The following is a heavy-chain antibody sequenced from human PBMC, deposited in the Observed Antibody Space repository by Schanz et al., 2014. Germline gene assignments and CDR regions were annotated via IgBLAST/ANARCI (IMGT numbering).Heavy chain of an antibody. CDR1: GFTFSSYG. Sequence: QVHLVESGGGVVQPGRSLRLSCAASGFTFSSYGMHWVRQAPGRGLEWVALIWYDGSNKYYAESVKGRFTISRDNPKNTLYLQMKSLRADDAAVYYCARDMTTIGDSGFCCYGMDVWGQGTTXTVSS. CDR3: ARDMTTIGDSGFCCYGMDV. J-gene: IGHJ6*02. D-gene: IGHD4-17*01. V-gene: IGHV3-33*01. CDR2: IWYDGSNK.